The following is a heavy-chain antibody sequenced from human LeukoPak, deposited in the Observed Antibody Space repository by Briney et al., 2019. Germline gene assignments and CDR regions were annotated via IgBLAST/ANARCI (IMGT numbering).Heavy chain of an antibody. CDR1: GGSISSYY. D-gene: IGHD1-26*01. CDR2: IYYSGST. V-gene: IGHV4-59*12. CDR3: ARVITLSGSYFQH. Sequence: SETLSLTCTVSGGSISSYYWSWIRQPPGKGLEWIGSIYYSGSTYYNPSLKSRVTISVDTSKNQFSLKLSSVTAADTAVYYCARVITLSGSYFQHWGQGTLVTVSS. J-gene: IGHJ1*01.